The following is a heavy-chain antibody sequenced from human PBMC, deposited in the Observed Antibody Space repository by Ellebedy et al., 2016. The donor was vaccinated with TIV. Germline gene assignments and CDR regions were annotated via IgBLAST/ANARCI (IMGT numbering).Heavy chain of an antibody. CDR1: GGSFSGYY. Sequence: SETLSLTCAVYGGSFSGYYWSWIRQPPGKGLEWIGEINHSGSTNYNPSLKSRVTISVDTSKNQFSLQLNSVTPEDTAVYYCARDSTVVTRGGLDYWGQGTLVTVSS. D-gene: IGHD4-23*01. CDR2: INHSGST. V-gene: IGHV4-34*01. CDR3: ARDSTVVTRGGLDY. J-gene: IGHJ4*02.